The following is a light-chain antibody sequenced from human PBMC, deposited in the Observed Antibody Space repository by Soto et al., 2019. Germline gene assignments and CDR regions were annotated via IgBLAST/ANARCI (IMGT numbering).Light chain of an antibody. Sequence: EIVLTQSPGTLSLSPGERATLSCMASQSVYSSYLAWYQQKPGQAPRLLIYGASSRATGIPDRFSGSGSATAFTLTISRLEPEDFAVYYCQQYGTSPLTFGGGTKVDIK. CDR1: QSVYSSY. CDR3: QQYGTSPLT. V-gene: IGKV3-20*01. J-gene: IGKJ4*01. CDR2: GAS.